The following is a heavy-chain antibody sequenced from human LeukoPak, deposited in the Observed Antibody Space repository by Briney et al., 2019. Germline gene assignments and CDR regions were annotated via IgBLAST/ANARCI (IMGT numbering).Heavy chain of an antibody. D-gene: IGHD3-22*01. Sequence: GGSLRLSCAASGFTFSSNYMSWVRQAPGKGLEWVSVIYSGGTTYYADSVKGRFTISRDNSKNTLHLQMNSLRAEDTAVYYCARGGYDSSGYYFDYWGQGTLVTVSS. V-gene: IGHV3-53*01. CDR1: GFTFSSNY. J-gene: IGHJ4*02. CDR2: IYSGGTT. CDR3: ARGGYDSSGYYFDY.